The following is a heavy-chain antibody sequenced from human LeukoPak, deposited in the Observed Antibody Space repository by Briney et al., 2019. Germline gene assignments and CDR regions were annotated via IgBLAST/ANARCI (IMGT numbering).Heavy chain of an antibody. J-gene: IGHJ5*02. D-gene: IGHD6-19*01. CDR2: IYYSGST. Sequence: PSETLSLTCTVSGGSISSYYWSWIRQPPGKGLEWIGYIYYSGSTNYNPSLKSRVTISVDTSKNQFSLKLSSVTAADTAVYYCARPTLNSAVAGGSNWFDPRGQGTLVTVSS. CDR1: GGSISSYY. V-gene: IGHV4-59*08. CDR3: ARPTLNSAVAGGSNWFDP.